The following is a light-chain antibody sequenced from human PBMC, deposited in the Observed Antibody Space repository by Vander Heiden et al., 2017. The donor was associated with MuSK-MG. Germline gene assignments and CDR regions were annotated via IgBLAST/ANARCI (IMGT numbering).Light chain of an antibody. J-gene: IGLJ1*01. CDR1: KLGDKY. CDR2: QDS. Sequence: SYELTQPPSLSVSPGQTASIPCSGDKLGDKYACWYQQKPGQSPVLVIYQDSKRPSGIPERFSGSNSGNTATLTISGTQAMDEADYYCQAWDSSTANYVFGTGTKVTVL. V-gene: IGLV3-1*01. CDR3: QAWDSSTANYV.